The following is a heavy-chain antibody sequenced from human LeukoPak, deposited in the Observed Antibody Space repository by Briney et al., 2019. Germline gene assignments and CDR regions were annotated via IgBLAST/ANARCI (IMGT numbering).Heavy chain of an antibody. CDR2: TYNRGNT. D-gene: IGHD3/OR15-3a*01. J-gene: IGHJ3*02. CDR1: GDSVNSATFY. V-gene: IGHV4-61*01. CDR3: ARDFWAATGAFEI. Sequence: SETLSLTCTVSGDSVNSATFYWAWIRQSPGKGLELIGYTYNRGNTYYNPSLNSRVTISVDTSKNQFSLKLRSVTAADSAVYYCARDFWAATGAFEIWGQGASVTVSS.